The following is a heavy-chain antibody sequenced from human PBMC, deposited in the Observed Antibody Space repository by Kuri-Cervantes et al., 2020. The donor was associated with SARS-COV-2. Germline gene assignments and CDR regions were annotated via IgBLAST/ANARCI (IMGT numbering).Heavy chain of an antibody. V-gene: IGHV3-48*02. Sequence: GGSMRPSCAAAAFTFSSYSMNWDRHAPGKGLEWVSYISSRSSTIYHADSVKGRFTISRDNAKNSLYLQMNSLRDEDTAVYYCASWRNFDYGDYANDDYYGMDVWGQGTTVTVSS. CDR3: ASWRNFDYGDYANDDYYGMDV. CDR2: ISSRSSTI. J-gene: IGHJ6*02. D-gene: IGHD4-17*01. CDR1: AFTFSSYS.